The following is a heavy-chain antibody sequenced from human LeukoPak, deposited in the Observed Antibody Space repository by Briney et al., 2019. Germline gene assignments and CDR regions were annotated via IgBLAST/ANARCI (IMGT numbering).Heavy chain of an antibody. Sequence: PGGTLRLSCAASGFTFSSYGMSWVRQAPGKGLEWVSAISGSGGSTYYADSVKGRFTISRDKSKNTLYLQMNSLRAEDTAVYYCAIPYYDILTGYYKSPPFDYWGQGTLVTVSS. CDR1: GFTFSSYG. V-gene: IGHV3-23*01. D-gene: IGHD3-9*01. J-gene: IGHJ4*02. CDR2: ISGSGGST. CDR3: AIPYYDILTGYYKSPPFDY.